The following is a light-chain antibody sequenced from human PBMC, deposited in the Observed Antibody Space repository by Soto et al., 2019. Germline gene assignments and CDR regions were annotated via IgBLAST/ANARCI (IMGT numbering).Light chain of an antibody. CDR2: ATN. CDR1: QRVSPY. CDR3: QQYGTSSWT. Sequence: VLTQSPGTLSLSPGEGATLSCRASQRVSPYLAWYQQKPGQAPRLLLFATNYRAPGIPDRFSGSGSGTDFTLTISRLEPEDFAVYYCQQYGTSSWTFGQGTKVEVK. J-gene: IGKJ1*01. V-gene: IGKV3-20*01.